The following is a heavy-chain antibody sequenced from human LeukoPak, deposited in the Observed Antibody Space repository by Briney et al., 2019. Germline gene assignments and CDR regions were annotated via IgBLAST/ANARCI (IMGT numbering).Heavy chain of an antibody. CDR1: GGTFSSYA. CDR2: IIPIFGTA. Sequence: SVKVSCKASGGTFSSYAISWVRQAPGQGLEWMGGIIPIFGTANYAQKFQGRVTITTDESTSTAYMELTSLRSEDTAVYYCASKRVGATMWHYFDYWGQGTLVTVSS. V-gene: IGHV1-69*05. CDR3: ASKRVGATMWHYFDY. D-gene: IGHD1-26*01. J-gene: IGHJ4*02.